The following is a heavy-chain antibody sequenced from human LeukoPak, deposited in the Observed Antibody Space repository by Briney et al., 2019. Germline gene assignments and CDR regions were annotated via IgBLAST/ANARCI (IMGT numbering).Heavy chain of an antibody. Sequence: KTSETLSLTCTVSGGSICSSSYYWGWIRQPPGKGLEWIGSIYYSGSTYYNPSLKSRVTISVDTSKNQFSLKLSSVTAADTAVYYCARHQGQWYPWAFDIWGQGTMVTVSS. CDR2: IYYSGST. V-gene: IGHV4-39*01. J-gene: IGHJ3*02. CDR1: GGSICSSSYY. CDR3: ARHQGQWYPWAFDI. D-gene: IGHD2-15*01.